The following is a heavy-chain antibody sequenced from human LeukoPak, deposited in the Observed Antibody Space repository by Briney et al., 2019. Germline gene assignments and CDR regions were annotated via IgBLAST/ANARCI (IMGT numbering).Heavy chain of an antibody. CDR1: GYTFTSYG. Sequence: ASVKVSCKASGYTFTSYGLSWVRQAPGQGLEWVGWISAYNGNTNYAQKLQGRVTMTTDTSTSTAYMELRSLRSDDTAVYYCARDTPRIAVAGTLDYYYYMDVWGKGTTVTVSS. V-gene: IGHV1-18*01. J-gene: IGHJ6*03. D-gene: IGHD6-19*01. CDR3: ARDTPRIAVAGTLDYYYYMDV. CDR2: ISAYNGNT.